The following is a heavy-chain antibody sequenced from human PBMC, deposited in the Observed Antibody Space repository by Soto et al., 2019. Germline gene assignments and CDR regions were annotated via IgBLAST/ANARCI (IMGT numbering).Heavy chain of an antibody. J-gene: IGHJ4*02. D-gene: IGHD2-15*01. V-gene: IGHV1-69*01. CDR2: IITLVGTA. CDR1: GGTFSSYA. CDR3: ARSYGRYRWSYFDY. Sequence: QVQLVQSGAEVKKPGSSVTVSCKASGGTFSSYAISWVRQAPGQGLEWIGGIITLVGTANYAQKFQGRVTSTADESTSTAYMELSSLRSEDPAVYYCARSYGRYRWSYFDYWGQGTLVTVSS.